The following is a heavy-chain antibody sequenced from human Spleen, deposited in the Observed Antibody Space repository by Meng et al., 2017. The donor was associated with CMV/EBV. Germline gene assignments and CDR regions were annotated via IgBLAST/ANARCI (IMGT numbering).Heavy chain of an antibody. V-gene: IGHV1-69*05. CDR1: SYA. CDR2: IIPIFGTA. D-gene: IGHD2-2*02. CDR3: ARVDCSSTSCYIAGRNWFDP. Sequence: SYAISWVRQAPGQGLEWMGGIIPIFGTANYAQKFQGRVTITTDESTSTAYTELSSLRSEDTAVYYCARVDCSSTSCYIAGRNWFDPWGQGTLVTVSS. J-gene: IGHJ5*02.